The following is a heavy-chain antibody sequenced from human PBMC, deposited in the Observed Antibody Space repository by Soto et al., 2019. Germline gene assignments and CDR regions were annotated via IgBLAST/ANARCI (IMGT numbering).Heavy chain of an antibody. J-gene: IGHJ4*02. V-gene: IGHV1-8*01. Sequence: ASVKVSCKASGYTFTSYDSNWVRQATGQGLEWMGWMNPNSGNTGYAQKFQGRVTMTRNTSISTAYMELSSLRSEDTAMYYCARLLAAYYFDYWGQGTLVTVSS. CDR1: GYTFTSYD. CDR3: ARLLAAYYFDY. CDR2: MNPNSGNT.